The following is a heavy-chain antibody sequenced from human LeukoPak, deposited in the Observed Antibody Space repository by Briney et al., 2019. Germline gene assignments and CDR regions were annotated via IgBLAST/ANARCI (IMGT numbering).Heavy chain of an antibody. D-gene: IGHD5-24*01. CDR1: GFTFSDYY. CDR2: IGSGGTLI. Sequence: GGSLRLSCAASGFTFSDYYMSWIRQAPGKGLEGVSYIGSGGTLIHYANSVKGRFTISRDNAKNSLYLQMNSLRAEDTAVYYCARDAYNYGWFDPWGQGTLVTVSS. J-gene: IGHJ5*02. V-gene: IGHV3-11*01. CDR3: ARDAYNYGWFDP.